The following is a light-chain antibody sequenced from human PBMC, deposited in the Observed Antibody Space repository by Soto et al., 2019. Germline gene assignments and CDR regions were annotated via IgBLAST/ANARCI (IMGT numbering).Light chain of an antibody. Sequence: GARATLSCRASQSVSNNYLAWYQQRPGQAPRRLTYGASNRATGIPDRFSGSGSGTDFTLTISRLEPEDFATYYCQQYNTAPPTFGRGTKVDIK. CDR2: GAS. J-gene: IGKJ4*01. V-gene: IGKV3-20*01. CDR1: QSVSNNY. CDR3: QQYNTAPPT.